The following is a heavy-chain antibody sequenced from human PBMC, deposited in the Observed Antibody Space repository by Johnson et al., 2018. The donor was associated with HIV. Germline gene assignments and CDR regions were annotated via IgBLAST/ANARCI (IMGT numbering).Heavy chain of an antibody. CDR2: VSWNGSRT. J-gene: IGHJ3*02. CDR3: VRVTTYYYDNSGYFCEAFDI. Sequence: MNWVHQAPGKRLEWVSGVSWNGSRTHYADSVKGRFIISRDNSRNTLYLQTNSLRAEDTAVYYCVRVTTYYYDNSGYFCEAFDIWGQGTMVTVSS. V-gene: IGHV3-35*01. D-gene: IGHD3-22*01.